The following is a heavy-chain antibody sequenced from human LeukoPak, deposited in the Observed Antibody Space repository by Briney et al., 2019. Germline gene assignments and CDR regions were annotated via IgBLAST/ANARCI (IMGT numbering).Heavy chain of an antibody. CDR2: IYHSGST. CDR1: GGSIKSNNW. Sequence: SETLSLTCAVSGGSIKSNNWWSWVRQPPGKGLEWIGEIYHSGSTNYNPSLKSRVTISVDKSKNQFSLKLSSVTAADTAVYYCARDRGSSTSCYVSWGQETLVTVSS. D-gene: IGHD2-2*01. CDR3: ARDRGSSTSCYVS. V-gene: IGHV4-4*02. J-gene: IGHJ5*02.